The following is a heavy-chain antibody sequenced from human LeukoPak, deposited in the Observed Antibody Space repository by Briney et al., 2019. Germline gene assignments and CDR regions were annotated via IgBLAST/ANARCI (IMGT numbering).Heavy chain of an antibody. Sequence: QSGGSLRLSCAASGFTFSSYGMSWVRQAPGKGLEWVSAISGSGGSTYYADSVKGRFTISRDNSKNTLYLQMNSLRAEDTAVYYCAKGAMIVVVPPFDYWGQGTLVTVSS. CDR3: AKGAMIVVVPPFDY. CDR1: GFTFSSYG. D-gene: IGHD3-22*01. V-gene: IGHV3-23*01. J-gene: IGHJ4*02. CDR2: ISGSGGST.